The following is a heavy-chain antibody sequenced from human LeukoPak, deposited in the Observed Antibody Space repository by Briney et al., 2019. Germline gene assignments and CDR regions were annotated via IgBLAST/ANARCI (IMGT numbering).Heavy chain of an antibody. V-gene: IGHV3-23*01. CDR3: AKDPTDFDSNGQTYFDY. CDR1: GFTFSSCA. D-gene: IGHD3-22*01. J-gene: IGHJ4*02. CDR2: ISGSGGIT. Sequence: GGSLRLSCAASGFTFSSCAMNWVRQAPGKGLEWVSGISGSGGITHYADSVRGRFTISRDNSKNTLYLQMNSLRAEDTAVYYCAKDPTDFDSNGQTYFDYWGQGSLVTVSS.